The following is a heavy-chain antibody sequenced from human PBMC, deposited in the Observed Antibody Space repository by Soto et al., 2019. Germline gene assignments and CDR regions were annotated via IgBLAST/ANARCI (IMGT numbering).Heavy chain of an antibody. CDR1: GYNFVNHV. V-gene: IGHV1-18*04. CDR3: ARALYPRAYYVDY. CDR2: ISGHNGAT. J-gene: IGHJ4*02. Sequence: ASVKVSFKNSGYNFVNHVISWVRQAPGRGLDCLGWISGHNGATKYGKRLQGRVTMTIDTSTTTAYMELRSLRSDDTAVYYCARALYPRAYYVDYWGQGTLVTVSS.